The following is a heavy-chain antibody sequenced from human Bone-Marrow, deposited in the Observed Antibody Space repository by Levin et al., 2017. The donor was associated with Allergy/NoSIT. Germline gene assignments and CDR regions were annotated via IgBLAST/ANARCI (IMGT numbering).Heavy chain of an antibody. CDR1: GFTFSRYW. J-gene: IGHJ4*02. CDR3: ARASRGFGSGVY. V-gene: IGHV3-7*01. Sequence: GGSLRLSCAASGFTFSRYWMSWVRQAPGKGLEWVANIKEDGSEKYYVDSVKGRFTISRDNAKNSLYLQMNSLRAEDTAVYYCARASRGFGSGVYWGQGTLVTVSS. D-gene: IGHD7-27*01. CDR2: IKEDGSEK.